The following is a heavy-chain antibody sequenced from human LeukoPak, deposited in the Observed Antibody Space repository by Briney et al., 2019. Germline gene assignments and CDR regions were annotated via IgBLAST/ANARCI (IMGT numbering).Heavy chain of an antibody. CDR1: GFTFSSYA. Sequence: GGSLRLSCAASGFTFSSYAMSWVRQAPGKGLEWVSAISGSGGSTYYADSVKGRFTISREISKNTLYLQMDSLRDEDTAVYYCAKQRTGSCYSCFDYWGQGTLVTVSS. D-gene: IGHD2-15*01. CDR2: ISGSGGST. CDR3: AKQRTGSCYSCFDY. V-gene: IGHV3-23*01. J-gene: IGHJ4*02.